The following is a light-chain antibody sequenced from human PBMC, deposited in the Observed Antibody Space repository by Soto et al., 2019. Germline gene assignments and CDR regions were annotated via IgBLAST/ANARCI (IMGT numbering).Light chain of an antibody. CDR1: SSDIGGYNF. CDR2: EVN. CDR3: SSFRSATPL. J-gene: IGLJ1*01. Sequence: QSVLTQPASVSGSPGQSITISCTGTSSDIGGYNFVSWYQQHPGKAPKLMIYEVNNRPSGVSDRFSGSKSGNTASLTISGLQAEDEADYYCSSFRSATPLFGTGTKVTVL. V-gene: IGLV2-14*01.